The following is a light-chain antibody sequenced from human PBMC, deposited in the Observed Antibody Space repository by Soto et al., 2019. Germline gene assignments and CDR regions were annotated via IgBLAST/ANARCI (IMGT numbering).Light chain of an antibody. CDR2: GAC. Sequence: EIVMSHTPATVPASPGERVILSCRASQRVKSQLASYQPTRGQAPRPLNWGACSRARVSPNGFRASWSGTDFTLTPGSLAPEDFPVYSSQQYGTFGRGTKVDIK. CDR1: QRVKSQ. V-gene: IGKV3-20*01. J-gene: IGKJ3*01. CDR3: QQYGT.